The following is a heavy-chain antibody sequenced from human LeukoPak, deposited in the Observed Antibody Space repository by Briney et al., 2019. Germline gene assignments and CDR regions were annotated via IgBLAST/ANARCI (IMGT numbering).Heavy chain of an antibody. Sequence: GGSLRLSRVASGFAFSNYWMDWVRHAPGKGLVWVSRIQGDGSDTTYADSVKGRFTISRDNAKNTLFLQMNSLRDEDTAVYYCVSNTLIIAAAFYDSWGQGTLVTVSS. CDR2: IQGDGSDT. CDR3: VSNTLIIAAAFYDS. CDR1: GFAFSNYW. V-gene: IGHV3-74*01. D-gene: IGHD6-13*01. J-gene: IGHJ4*02.